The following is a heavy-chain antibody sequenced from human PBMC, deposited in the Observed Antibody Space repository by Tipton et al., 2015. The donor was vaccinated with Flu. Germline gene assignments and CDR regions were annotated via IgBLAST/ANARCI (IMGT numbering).Heavy chain of an antibody. Sequence: QLVQSGAEVKKPGASVKVSCKASGYTFTGYYMHWVRQAPGQGLEWMGWINPNSGGTNYAQKFQGRVTMTRDTSISTAYMELSRLRSDDPAVFYCASPLYSYGSWDFAYWGQGPLVAVPS. V-gene: IGHV1-2*02. CDR3: ASPLYSYGSWDFAY. D-gene: IGHD5-18*01. CDR1: GYTFTGYY. CDR2: INPNSGGT. J-gene: IGHJ4*02.